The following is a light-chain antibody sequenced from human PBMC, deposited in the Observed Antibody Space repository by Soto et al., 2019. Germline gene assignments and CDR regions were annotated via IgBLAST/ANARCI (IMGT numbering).Light chain of an antibody. CDR1: HSVGRDY. Sequence: PGARATLSCGASHSVGRDYLAWYQQKPGLAPRLLIHGASIRATGIPDRFSGSGSGTDFTLIINRLEPEDFAVYFCQQYASSPLTFGGGTEVEI. V-gene: IGKV3D-20*01. CDR2: GAS. J-gene: IGKJ4*01. CDR3: QQYASSPLT.